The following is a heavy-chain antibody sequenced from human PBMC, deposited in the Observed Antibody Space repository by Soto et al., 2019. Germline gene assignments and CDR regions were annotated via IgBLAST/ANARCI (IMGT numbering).Heavy chain of an antibody. Sequence: QVHLVQSGAEVKKPGASVKVSCKGSGYTFTSYGITWVRQAPGQGLEWMGWISAHNGNTDYAQKLQGRVTVTRDTSTIKAYMELRSLRSDDTAVYYCARGSYGDYWGQGALVTVSS. CDR2: ISAHNGNT. D-gene: IGHD1-26*01. V-gene: IGHV1-18*01. CDR3: ARGSYGDY. CDR1: GYTFTSYG. J-gene: IGHJ4*02.